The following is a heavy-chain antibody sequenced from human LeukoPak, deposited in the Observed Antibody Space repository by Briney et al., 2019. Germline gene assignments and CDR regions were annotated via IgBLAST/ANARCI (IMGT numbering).Heavy chain of an antibody. D-gene: IGHD3-3*01. V-gene: IGHV1-69*13. J-gene: IGHJ4*02. CDR2: IIPIFGTA. Sequence: ASVKVSCKASGGTFSSYAISWVRQAPGQGLEWMGGIIPIFGTANYAQKFQGRVTITADESTSTAYMELSSLRSEDTAVYYCASSQYYDFWSGYYGRWGQGTLVTVPS. CDR1: GGTFSSYA. CDR3: ASSQYYDFWSGYYGR.